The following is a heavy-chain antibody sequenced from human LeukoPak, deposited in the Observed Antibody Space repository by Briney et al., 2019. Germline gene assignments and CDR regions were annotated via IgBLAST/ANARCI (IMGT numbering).Heavy chain of an antibody. D-gene: IGHD4-17*01. Sequence: PSETLSLTCTVSGGSISSYYWSWIRQPPGKGLEWIGYIYYSGSTNYNPSLKSRVTISVDTSKNQFSLKLSSVTAADTAVYYCAGHVGDYGVEGAFDIWGQGTMVTVSS. CDR2: IYYSGST. J-gene: IGHJ3*02. V-gene: IGHV4-59*08. CDR1: GGSISSYY. CDR3: AGHVGDYGVEGAFDI.